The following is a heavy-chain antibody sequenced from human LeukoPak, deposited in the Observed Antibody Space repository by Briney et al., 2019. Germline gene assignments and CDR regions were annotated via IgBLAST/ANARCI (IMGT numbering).Heavy chain of an antibody. CDR2: INHSGST. D-gene: IGHD2-15*01. CDR3: ARHRCSGGSCYPMNWFDP. J-gene: IGHJ5*02. CDR1: GGSISSGSYY. Sequence: NPSQTLSLTCTVSGGSISSGSYYWSWIRQPPGKGLEWIGEINHSGSTNYNPSLKSRVTISVDTSKNQFSLKLSSVTAADTAVYYCARHRCSGGSCYPMNWFDPWGQGTLVTVSS. V-gene: IGHV4-39*01.